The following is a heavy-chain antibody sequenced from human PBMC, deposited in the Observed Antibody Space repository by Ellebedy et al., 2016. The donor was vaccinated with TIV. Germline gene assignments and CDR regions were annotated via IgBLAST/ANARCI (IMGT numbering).Heavy chain of an antibody. D-gene: IGHD3-22*01. V-gene: IGHV3-23*01. J-gene: IGHJ4*02. Sequence: GGSLRLXXSASGFRFASYAMSWVRQAPGKGLEWISVISGGADITYYADSVKGRFTVSRDNSKNTLYLQMSSLRVDDTAVYYCAKGDTTTVVVTYDYWGQGTLVTVSS. CDR1: GFRFASYA. CDR2: ISGGADIT. CDR3: AKGDTTTVVVTYDY.